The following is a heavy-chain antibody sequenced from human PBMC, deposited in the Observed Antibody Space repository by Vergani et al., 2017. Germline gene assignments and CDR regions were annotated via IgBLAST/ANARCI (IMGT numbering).Heavy chain of an antibody. J-gene: IGHJ4*02. CDR2: INPSGGHT. V-gene: IGHV1-46*03. Sequence: QVQVVQSGAEVKKSGASVKVSCKTSGYTFSNYYMHWVRQAPGQGLELMGIINPSGGHTNYAQKFQGRVTMTRDTSTSTVYMELSSLRSEDTAIYYCARWDYGILTGYRYWGQGTLVTVSA. CDR1: GYTFSNYY. D-gene: IGHD3-9*01. CDR3: ARWDYGILTGYRY.